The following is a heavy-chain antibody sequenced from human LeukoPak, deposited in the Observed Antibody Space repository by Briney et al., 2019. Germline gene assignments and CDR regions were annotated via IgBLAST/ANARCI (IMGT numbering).Heavy chain of an antibody. V-gene: IGHV3-48*03. Sequence: GGSLRLSCAASGFTFSSYEMNWVRQAPGKGLEWVSYISSSGSTIYYADSVKGRFTISRDNAKNSLYLQMNSLRAEDTAVYYCARAPYYYDSSGYYGFDYWGQGTLVTVSS. J-gene: IGHJ4*02. D-gene: IGHD3-22*01. CDR3: ARAPYYYDSSGYYGFDY. CDR1: GFTFSSYE. CDR2: ISSSGSTI.